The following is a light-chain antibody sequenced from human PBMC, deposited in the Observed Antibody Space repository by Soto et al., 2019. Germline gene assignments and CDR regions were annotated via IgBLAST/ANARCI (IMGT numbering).Light chain of an antibody. J-gene: IGLJ3*02. CDR2: LNSDGSH. CDR1: SGHSSYA. V-gene: IGLV4-69*01. Sequence: QLVLTQSPSASASLGASVKLTCTLSSGHSSYAIAWHQQQPEKGPRYLMKLNSDGSHSKGDGIHDRFSGSSSGAERYLTISSLQSEDEADYYCQTWGTGSWVFGGGTKVTVL. CDR3: QTWGTGSWV.